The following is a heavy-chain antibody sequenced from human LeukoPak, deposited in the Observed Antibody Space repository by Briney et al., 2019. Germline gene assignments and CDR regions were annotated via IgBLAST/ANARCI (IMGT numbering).Heavy chain of an antibody. D-gene: IGHD6-13*01. V-gene: IGHV3-23*01. Sequence: GGSLRLSCAASGFTFSSYAMSWVRQAPGKGLEWVSAISGSGGSTYYADSVKGRFTISRDNSKNTLYLQMNSLRAEDTAVYYCAKVMEYGSSWYRDYFDYWGQGTLVTVYS. CDR1: GFTFSSYA. CDR2: ISGSGGST. J-gene: IGHJ4*02. CDR3: AKVMEYGSSWYRDYFDY.